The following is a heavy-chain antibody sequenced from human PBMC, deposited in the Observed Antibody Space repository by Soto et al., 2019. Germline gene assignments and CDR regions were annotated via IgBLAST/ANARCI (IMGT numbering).Heavy chain of an antibody. V-gene: IGHV3-21*01. CDR1: GFTFSSYS. Sequence: EVQLVESGGGLVKPGGSLRLSCAPYGFTFSSYSMNWFRQAPGKGLEWVSSISSSSSYIYYGDSVKGRFTISRDNAKRSLYLQMNSLRAEDTAVYYCARDGGIVATDVWGQGTTVTVSS. J-gene: IGHJ6*02. D-gene: IGHD5-12*01. CDR3: ARDGGIVATDV. CDR2: ISSSSSYI.